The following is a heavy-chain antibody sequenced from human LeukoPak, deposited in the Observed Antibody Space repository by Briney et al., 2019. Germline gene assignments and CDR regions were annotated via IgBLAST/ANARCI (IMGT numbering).Heavy chain of an antibody. D-gene: IGHD3-10*01. CDR3: AREATMVRGVTPNWFDP. V-gene: IGHV3-21*01. CDR1: GFTFSSYS. CDR2: ISSSSSYI. Sequence: NPGGSLRLSCAASGFTFSSYSMNWVRQAPGKGLERVSSISSSSSYIYYADSVKGRFTISRDNAKNSLYLQMNSLRAEDTAVYYCAREATMVRGVTPNWFDPWGQGTLVTVSS. J-gene: IGHJ5*02.